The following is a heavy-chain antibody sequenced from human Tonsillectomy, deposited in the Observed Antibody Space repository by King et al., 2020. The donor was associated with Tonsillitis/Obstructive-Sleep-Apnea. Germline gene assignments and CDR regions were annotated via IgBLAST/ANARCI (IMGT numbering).Heavy chain of an antibody. Sequence: VQLQQWGAGPLKPSETLSLTCAVYGGSFSGYYWSWIRQPPGKGLEWIGEINHSGSTNYSPSLKSRVTISIDTSKNQFSLKLRPLTAADTAVYYCAMEEVGATTIYYDYALDVWGQGTTVTVSS. J-gene: IGHJ6*02. D-gene: IGHD1-26*01. V-gene: IGHV4-34*01. CDR1: GGSFSGYY. CDR2: INHSGST. CDR3: AMEEVGATTIYYDYALDV.